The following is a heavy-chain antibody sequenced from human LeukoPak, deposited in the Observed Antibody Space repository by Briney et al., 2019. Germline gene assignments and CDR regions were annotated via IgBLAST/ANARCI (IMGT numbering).Heavy chain of an antibody. J-gene: IGHJ6*03. V-gene: IGHV1-18*01. CDR3: ARSGAIWYYYYYYMDV. D-gene: IGHD2-2*01. Sequence: ASVKVSCKASGYTFTSYGISWVRQAPGQGLEWMGWISAYNGNTNYAQKLQGRVTMTTDTSTSTAYMELRSLRSDDTAVYYCARSGAIWYYYYYYMDVWGKGTTVTVSS. CDR1: GYTFTSYG. CDR2: ISAYNGNT.